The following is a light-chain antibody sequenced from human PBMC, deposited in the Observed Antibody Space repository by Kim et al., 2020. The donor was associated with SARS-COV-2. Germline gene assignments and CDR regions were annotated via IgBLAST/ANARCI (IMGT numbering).Light chain of an antibody. J-gene: IGKJ3*01. Sequence: PASISCRSCPRLLSRDRNPSFHLFHQRPGHSPRPLISTVSSPDSGVPFRFSGSGSGTAFTLLIRRVEADDVGVYYCMKGSPWPFTFGPGTKVDIK. CDR3: MKGSPWPFT. V-gene: IGKV2-30*01. CDR1: PRLLSRDRNPS. CDR2: TVS.